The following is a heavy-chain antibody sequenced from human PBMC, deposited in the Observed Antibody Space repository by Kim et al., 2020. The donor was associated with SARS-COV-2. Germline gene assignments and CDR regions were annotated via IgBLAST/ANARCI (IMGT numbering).Heavy chain of an antibody. CDR1: GFTFSSYW. J-gene: IGHJ2*01. CDR3: ARAEEDHDYGDYKWYFDL. V-gene: IGHV3-7*01. Sequence: GGSLRLSCAASGFTFSSYWMSWVRQAPGKGLEWVANIKQDGSEKYYVDSVKGRFTISRDNAKNSLYLQMNSLRAEDTAVYYCARAEEDHDYGDYKWYFDLWGRGTLVTVSS. CDR2: IKQDGSEK. D-gene: IGHD4-17*01.